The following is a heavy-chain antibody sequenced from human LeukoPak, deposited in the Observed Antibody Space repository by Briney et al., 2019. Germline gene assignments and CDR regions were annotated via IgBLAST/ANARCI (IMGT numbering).Heavy chain of an antibody. J-gene: IGHJ4*02. Sequence: GGSLRLSCVASGFTFSRYWMSWVRQAPGKGLEWVANIKQGGSEKYYVGSVNGRFSISRDNAKNLVYLQMNSLRAEDTAVYYCARVGVNTYDYGYWGQGTLVTVSS. CDR1: GFTFSRYW. CDR3: ARVGVNTYDYGY. V-gene: IGHV3-7*01. CDR2: IKQGGSEK. D-gene: IGHD3-16*01.